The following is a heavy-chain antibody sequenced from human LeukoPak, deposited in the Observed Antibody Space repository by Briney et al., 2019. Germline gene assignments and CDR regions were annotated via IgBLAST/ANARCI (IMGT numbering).Heavy chain of an antibody. Sequence: GGSLRLSCAASGFTVSNNFMNWVRQAPGKGLEWVSLIYSGGATYYADSVKGRFTISRDNSKNTLYLQMNSLRAEDTAVYYCATRGRSSSGHGFSLDCWGQGTLVTVSS. CDR3: ATRGRSSSGHGFSLDC. V-gene: IGHV3-66*01. J-gene: IGHJ4*02. CDR1: GFTVSNNF. CDR2: IYSGGAT. D-gene: IGHD6-6*01.